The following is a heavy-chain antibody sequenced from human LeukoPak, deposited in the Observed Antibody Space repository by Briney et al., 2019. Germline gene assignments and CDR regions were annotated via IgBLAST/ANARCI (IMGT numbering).Heavy chain of an antibody. J-gene: IGHJ2*01. CDR2: ITLSGGGS. CDR1: GFTFSTYG. CDR3: AKNLLGDAAYSWYFDL. V-gene: IGHV3-23*01. D-gene: IGHD1-26*01. Sequence: GGSLRLSCAASGFTFSTYGMSWVRQAPGEGLEWVSSITLSGGGSTYVDSVKGRFTITRDNSKTTLYLQMNSLRAEDTPVYYRAKNLLGDAAYSWYFDLWGRGTLVTVSS.